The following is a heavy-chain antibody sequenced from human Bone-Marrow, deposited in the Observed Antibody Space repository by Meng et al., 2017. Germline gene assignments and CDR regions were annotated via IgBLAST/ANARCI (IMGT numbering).Heavy chain of an antibody. J-gene: IGHJ4*02. V-gene: IGHV3-23*01. CDR2: IRGSGGDI. CDR3: AKDHDTSGWAFYY. CDR1: GFSFSSYA. D-gene: IGHD6-19*01. Sequence: EVQLLESGGGLVQPGGSLGLSCAASGFSFSSYAMSWVRQAPGKGLQWVSSIRGSGGDIYYADSVKGRFTISRDNSKSTLYLQMNSLRAEDTAIYYCAKDHDTSGWAFYYWGQGTLVTVSS.